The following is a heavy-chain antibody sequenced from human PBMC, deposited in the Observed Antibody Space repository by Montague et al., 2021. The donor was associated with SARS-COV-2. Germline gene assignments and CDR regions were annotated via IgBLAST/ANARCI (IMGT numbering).Heavy chain of an antibody. J-gene: IGHJ4*02. V-gene: IGHV4-39*01. CDR3: ARLRQGEDHFDY. D-gene: IGHD3-16*01. Sequence: SETLSLTCNVTGATTNTGTQYWGWIRQPPGIVLEWIGSVYYTGKTYYNPSLKSRVTVSVDTSNNYFSLILTSVTAADTAVYYCARLRQGEDHFDYWGRGTLVTVSS. CDR1: GATTNTGTQY. CDR2: VYYTGKT.